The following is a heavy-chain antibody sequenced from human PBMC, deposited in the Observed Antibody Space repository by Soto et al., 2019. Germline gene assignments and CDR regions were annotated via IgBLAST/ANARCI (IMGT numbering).Heavy chain of an antibody. CDR1: YY. CDR3: ARYHDYGDYGYFDS. D-gene: IGHD4-17*01. J-gene: IGHJ4*02. CDR2: IYNSKTT. V-gene: IGHV4-59*01. Sequence: YYWTWIRQPPGKGLEWIGYIYNSKTTNYNASLRSRVTISVDTSKNQFSLRLTYVTAADTAVYYCARYHDYGDYGYFDSWGQGTLVTVSS.